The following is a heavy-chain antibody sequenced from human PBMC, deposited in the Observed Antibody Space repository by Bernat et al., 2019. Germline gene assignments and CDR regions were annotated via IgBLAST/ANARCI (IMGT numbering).Heavy chain of an antibody. D-gene: IGHD6-19*01. CDR2: ISSSSSYI. J-gene: IGHJ4*02. CDR3: AREFSGPAGFDY. Sequence: EVQLVESGGGLVKPGGSLRLSCAASGFTFSSYSMNWVRQAPGKGLEWVSSISSSSSYIYYADSVKGRFTISRDNAKNTLYLQMNSLRAEDTAVYYCAREFSGPAGFDYWGQGTLVTVSS. V-gene: IGHV3-21*01. CDR1: GFTFSSYS.